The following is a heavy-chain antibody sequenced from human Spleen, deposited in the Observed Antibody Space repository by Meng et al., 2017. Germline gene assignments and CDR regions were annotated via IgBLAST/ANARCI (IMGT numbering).Heavy chain of an antibody. D-gene: IGHD3-10*01. J-gene: IGHJ4*01. CDR3: TTGVH. CDR2: IKSKSDGATA. CDR1: GVSFTDAW. Sequence: GQVVGAGGGSVKPGVSLRLSCVASGVSFTDAWMSWVRQAPGKGLEWVGRIKSKSDGATADYNGPVKGRFTISRDDSKGTLYLQMYSLKSEDTALYYCTTGVHWGHGTLVTVSS. V-gene: IGHV3-15*01.